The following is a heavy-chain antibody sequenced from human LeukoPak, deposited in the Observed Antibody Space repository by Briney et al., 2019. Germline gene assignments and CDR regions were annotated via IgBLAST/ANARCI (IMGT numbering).Heavy chain of an antibody. J-gene: IGHJ4*02. CDR3: AKDASSVWYFSYFDF. CDR2: IQSDGTNK. D-gene: IGHD6-19*01. CDR1: GFIFSSYG. V-gene: IGHV3-30*02. Sequence: GGSLRLSCAASGFIFSSYGMHWVRQAPGKGLEWVAFIQSDGTNKYYTDSVKGRFTVSRDNSKSTLYLQMDSLRPEDTAVYYCAKDASSVWYFSYFDFWGQGTLVTVSS.